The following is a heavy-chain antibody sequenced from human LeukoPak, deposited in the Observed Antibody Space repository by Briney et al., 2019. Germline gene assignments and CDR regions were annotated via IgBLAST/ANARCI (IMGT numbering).Heavy chain of an antibody. CDR3: ARDCGSSWYVGCYGMDV. CDR1: GFTFSSYA. Sequence: GGSLRLSCAASGFTFSSYAMHWVRQAPGKGLEGVAVISYDGSNKYYADSVKGRFTISRDNSKNTLYLQMNSLRAEDTAVYYWARDCGSSWYVGCYGMDVWGQGTTVTVSS. D-gene: IGHD6-13*01. V-gene: IGHV3-30*04. CDR2: ISYDGSNK. J-gene: IGHJ6*02.